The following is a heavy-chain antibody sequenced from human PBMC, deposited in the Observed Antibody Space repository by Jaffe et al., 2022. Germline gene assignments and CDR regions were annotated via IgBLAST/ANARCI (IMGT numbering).Heavy chain of an antibody. J-gene: IGHJ4*02. CDR3: ARFPGASYNSGWYQYSFDH. Sequence: QVQLQESGPGLVKPSETLSLTCTVSGGSISNYYWSWIRQPPGKGLEWIAFIYYSGSINYNPSLKSRVTISVDTSKNQFSLKLSSVTAADTAVYYCARFPGASYNSGWYQYSFDHWGQGTLVTVSS. CDR1: GGSISNYY. D-gene: IGHD6-19*01. V-gene: IGHV4-59*01. CDR2: IYYSGSI.